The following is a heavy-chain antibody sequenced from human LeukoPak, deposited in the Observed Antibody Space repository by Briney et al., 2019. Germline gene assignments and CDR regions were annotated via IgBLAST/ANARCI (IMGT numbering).Heavy chain of an antibody. D-gene: IGHD6-19*01. Sequence: SETLSLTCTVSGGSISSYYWSWIRQPPGKGLEWIGYIYYSGSTNCNPSLKSRVTISVDTSKNQFSLKLSSVTAADTAVYYCAGGYSSGWYFDYWGQGTLVTVSS. CDR3: AGGYSSGWYFDY. J-gene: IGHJ4*02. V-gene: IGHV4-59*01. CDR1: GGSISSYY. CDR2: IYYSGST.